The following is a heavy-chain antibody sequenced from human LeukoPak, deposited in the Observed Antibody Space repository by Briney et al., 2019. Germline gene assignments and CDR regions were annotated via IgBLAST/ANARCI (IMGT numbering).Heavy chain of an antibody. CDR3: ARETGGDNYYYYGMDV. J-gene: IGHJ6*04. V-gene: IGHV3-30*04. CDR2: ISYDGSNK. Sequence: GRSLRLSCAASGFTCSSYAMHWVRQAPGKGLEWGAVISYDGSNKYYADSVKGRFTIPRDNSKNTLYLKMNSLRAEDTAVYYCARETGGDNYYYYGMDVWGKGTTVTVSS. D-gene: IGHD1-26*01. CDR1: GFTCSSYA.